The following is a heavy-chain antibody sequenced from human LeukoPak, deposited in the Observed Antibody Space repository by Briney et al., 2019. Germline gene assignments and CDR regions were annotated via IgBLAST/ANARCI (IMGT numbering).Heavy chain of an antibody. CDR3: AKGSGYCSSTSCRYRYYYYYMDV. Sequence: GGSLRLSCAASGFTFSSYAMSWVRQAPGKGLEWVSAISGSGGSTYYADSVKGRFTISRDNSKNTLYLQMNSLRAEDTAVYYCAKGSGYCSSTSCRYRYYYYYMDVWGKGTTVTVSS. V-gene: IGHV3-23*01. CDR2: ISGSGGST. D-gene: IGHD2-2*01. J-gene: IGHJ6*03. CDR1: GFTFSSYA.